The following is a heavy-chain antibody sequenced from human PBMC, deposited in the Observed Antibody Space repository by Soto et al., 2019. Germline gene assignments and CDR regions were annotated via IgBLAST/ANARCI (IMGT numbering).Heavy chain of an antibody. CDR1: GGSISSYY. D-gene: IGHD3-3*01. CDR2: IYYSGST. CDR3: ARVRGYYDFWSGPPLGYYFDY. Sequence: SETLSLTCTVSGGSISSYYWSWIRQPPGKGLECIGYIYYSGSTNYNPSLKSRVTISVDTSKNQFSLKLSSVTAADTAVYYCARVRGYYDFWSGPPLGYYFDYWGQGTLVTVSS. V-gene: IGHV4-59*01. J-gene: IGHJ4*02.